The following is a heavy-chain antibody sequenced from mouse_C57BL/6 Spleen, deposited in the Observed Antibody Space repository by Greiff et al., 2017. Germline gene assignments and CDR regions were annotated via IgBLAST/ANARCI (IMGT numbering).Heavy chain of an antibody. D-gene: IGHD2-13*01. Sequence: QVQLQQPGAELVMPGASVKLSCKASGYTFTSYWMHWVKQRPGQGLEWIGEIDPSDSYTNYNQKFKGKSTLTVDKSSSTAYMQLSSLTSEDSAVYYCARRGDPGWFAYWGQGTLVTVSA. CDR2: IDPSDSYT. J-gene: IGHJ3*01. V-gene: IGHV1-69*01. CDR3: ARRGDPGWFAY. CDR1: GYTFTSYW.